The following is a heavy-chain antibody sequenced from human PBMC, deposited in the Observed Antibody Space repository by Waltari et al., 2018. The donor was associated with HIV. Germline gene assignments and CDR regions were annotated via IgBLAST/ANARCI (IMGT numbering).Heavy chain of an antibody. CDR2: ISWNSGSI. V-gene: IGHV3-9*01. CDR3: AKDITPFINGSYEGGLDY. D-gene: IGHD1-26*01. J-gene: IGHJ4*02. CDR1: GFTFDDYA. Sequence: EVQLVESVGGLVQPGRSLRLSCAASGFTFDDYALHWFRQAPGKGLEWVSGISWNSGSIGYADSVKGRFTISRDNAKNSLYLQMNSLRAEDTALYYCAKDITPFINGSYEGGLDYWGQGTLVTVSS.